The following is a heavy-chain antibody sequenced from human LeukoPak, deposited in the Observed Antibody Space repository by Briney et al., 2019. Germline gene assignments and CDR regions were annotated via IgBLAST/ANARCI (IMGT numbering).Heavy chain of an antibody. CDR3: ARVLRPTHFDY. CDR1: GGSISSSSYY. CDR2: LYYGGST. V-gene: IGHV4-39*07. J-gene: IGHJ4*02. Sequence: SETLSLTCTVSGGSISSSSYYWGWIRQPPGKGLEWIGSLYYGGSTYYNPSLKSRVTISVDTSKNQFSLKLSSVTAADTAVYYCARVLRPTHFDYWGQGTLVTVSS.